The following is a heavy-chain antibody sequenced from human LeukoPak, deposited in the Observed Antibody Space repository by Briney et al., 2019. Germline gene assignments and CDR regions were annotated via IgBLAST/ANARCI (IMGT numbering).Heavy chain of an antibody. V-gene: IGHV3-53*01. Sequence: GGSLCLSCAASGFIVTSNYMNWVRQAPGKGLEWVSVIYSSGSTYYADSVKGRFTISRDNSKNTLYLQMNSLRAEDTAIYYCARGIYGPNDAFDIWGQGTMLTVSS. J-gene: IGHJ3*02. CDR1: GFIVTSNY. D-gene: IGHD4-17*01. CDR2: IYSSGST. CDR3: ARGIYGPNDAFDI.